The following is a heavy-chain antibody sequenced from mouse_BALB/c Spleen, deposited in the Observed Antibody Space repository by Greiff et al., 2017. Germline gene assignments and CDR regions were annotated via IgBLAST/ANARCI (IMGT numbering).Heavy chain of an antibody. CDR3: ASVYDGYSDGFAY. D-gene: IGHD2-3*01. V-gene: IGHV2-6-7*01. Sequence: QVQLQQSGPGLVAPSQSLSITCTVSGFSLTGYGVNWVRQPPGKGLEWLGMIWGDGSTDYNSALKSRLSISKDNSKSQVFLKMNSLQTDDTARYYCASVYDGYSDGFAYWGQGTLVTVSA. J-gene: IGHJ3*01. CDR1: GFSLTGYG. CDR2: IWGDGST.